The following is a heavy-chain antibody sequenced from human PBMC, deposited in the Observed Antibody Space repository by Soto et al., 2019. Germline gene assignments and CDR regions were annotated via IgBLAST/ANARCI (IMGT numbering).Heavy chain of an antibody. Sequence: EVQLVQSGAEVKKPGESLRISCKGSGYSFTSYWISWVRQMPGKGLEWMGRIDPSDSYTNYSPSFQGHVTISADKSISTAYLQWSSLKASDTAMYYCARFFWSGYYGRGPYYYYGMDVWGQGTTVTVSS. J-gene: IGHJ6*02. CDR2: IDPSDSYT. V-gene: IGHV5-10-1*03. D-gene: IGHD3-3*01. CDR1: GYSFTSYW. CDR3: ARFFWSGYYGRGPYYYYGMDV.